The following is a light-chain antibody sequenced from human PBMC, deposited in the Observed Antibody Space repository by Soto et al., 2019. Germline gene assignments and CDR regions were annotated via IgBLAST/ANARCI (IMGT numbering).Light chain of an antibody. J-gene: IGKJ2*01. CDR3: QQYNNWPPEYT. Sequence: EIVMTQSPATLSVSPGERATLSCRASQSVSTRLAWYQQKPCQAPRLLIYGASTRATGIPARFSGSGSGTEFTLTISSLQSEDFAVYHCQQYNNWPPEYTFGQGTKLEIK. CDR1: QSVSTR. CDR2: GAS. V-gene: IGKV3D-15*01.